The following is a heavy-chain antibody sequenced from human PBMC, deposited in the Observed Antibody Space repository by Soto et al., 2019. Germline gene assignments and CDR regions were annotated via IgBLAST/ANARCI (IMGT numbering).Heavy chain of an antibody. D-gene: IGHD3-22*01. CDR2: INPNIDDT. V-gene: IGHV1-46*01. J-gene: IGHJ4*02. Sequence: ASVKVSCKASGYTFTEYYLHWVRQAPGQGLEWMGIINPNIDDTRYAQKFQGRVTMTRDTSTSTVYMELSSLRSDDTAVYYCARFGVYYDSSGYYDSWGQGPLVTVSS. CDR3: ARFGVYYDSSGYYDS. CDR1: GYTFTEYY.